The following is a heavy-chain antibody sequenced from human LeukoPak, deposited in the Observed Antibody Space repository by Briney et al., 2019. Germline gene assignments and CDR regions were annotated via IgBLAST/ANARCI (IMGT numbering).Heavy chain of an antibody. V-gene: IGHV3-48*04. CDR2: ISSSSSTI. D-gene: IGHD6-19*01. J-gene: IGHJ4*02. Sequence: PGGSLRLSCAASGLTFSSYSMNWVRQAPGKGLEWISYISSSSSTIYYADSVKGRFTISRDNARNSLYLQMNSLRAEDTALYYCAKGGSGWWGDFDYWGQGTLVTVSS. CDR1: GLTFSSYS. CDR3: AKGGSGWWGDFDY.